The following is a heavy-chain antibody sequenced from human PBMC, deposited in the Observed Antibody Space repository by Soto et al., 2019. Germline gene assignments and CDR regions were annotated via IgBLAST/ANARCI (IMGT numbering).Heavy chain of an antibody. V-gene: IGHV3-30*18. CDR3: AKDGRWEKSYYYYYGMDV. D-gene: IGHD1-26*01. J-gene: IGHJ6*02. CDR2: ISYDGSNK. CDR1: GFTFSSYG. Sequence: QVQLVESGGGVVQPGRSLRLSCAASGFTFSSYGMHWVRQAPGKGLEWLAVISYDGSNKYYADSVKGRLTISRDNSKNTLYLQMNSLRAADTAVYYCAKDGRWEKSYYYYYGMDVWGQGTTVTVSS.